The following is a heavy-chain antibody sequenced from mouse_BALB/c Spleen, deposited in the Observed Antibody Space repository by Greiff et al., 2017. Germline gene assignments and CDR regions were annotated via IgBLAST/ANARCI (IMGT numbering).Heavy chain of an antibody. Sequence: EVKVEESGGGLVKPGGSLKLSCAASGFTFSSYAMSWVRQTPEKRLEWVASISSGGSTYYPDSVKGRFTISRDNARNILYLQMSSLRSEDTAMYYCARVGDYDGWFAYWGQGTLVTVSA. V-gene: IGHV5-6-5*01. CDR3: ARVGDYDGWFAY. D-gene: IGHD2-4*01. J-gene: IGHJ3*01. CDR1: GFTFSSYA. CDR2: ISSGGST.